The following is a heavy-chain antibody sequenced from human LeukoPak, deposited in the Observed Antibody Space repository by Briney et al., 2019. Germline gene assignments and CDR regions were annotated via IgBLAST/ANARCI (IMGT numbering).Heavy chain of an antibody. J-gene: IGHJ4*02. CDR2: ISSDEINE. CDR3: AKDPGYCSGGSCRDY. V-gene: IGHV3-30*18. Sequence: GGSLRLSCAASGFSFRSYGMHWVRQAPGKGLEWVAVISSDEINEYYADSVKGRFTISRDNSKNTLYLQINSLRGEDTAVYYCAKDPGYCSGGSCRDYWGQGTLVTVSS. CDR1: GFSFRSYG. D-gene: IGHD2-15*01.